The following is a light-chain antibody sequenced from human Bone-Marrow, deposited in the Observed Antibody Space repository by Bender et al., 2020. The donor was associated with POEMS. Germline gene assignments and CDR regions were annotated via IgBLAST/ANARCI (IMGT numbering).Light chain of an antibody. Sequence: QSALTQPASVSGSPGQSITISCTGTSSDVGNYNLVSWYQQHPGKAPKLIIYDVTNRPSGVSDRFSGSKSGDTASLTISGLQAEDEADYYCTSYTSTSTNVFGSATKITVL. CDR3: TSYTSTSTNV. V-gene: IGLV2-14*02. CDR1: SSDVGNYNL. J-gene: IGLJ1*01. CDR2: DVT.